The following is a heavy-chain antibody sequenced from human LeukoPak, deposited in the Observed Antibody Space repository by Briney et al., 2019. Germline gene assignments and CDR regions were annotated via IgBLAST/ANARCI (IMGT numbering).Heavy chain of an antibody. D-gene: IGHD3-9*01. V-gene: IGHV3-23*01. CDR3: AKEAKYYDILIGYYRSFYYFDY. CDR1: GFTLSSYG. CDR2: ISGSGGST. J-gene: IGHJ4*02. Sequence: GGSLRLSCAASGFTLSSYGMSWVRQAPGKGLEWVSAISGSGGSTYYADSVKGRFTISRDNSKNTLYLQMNSLRAEDTAVYYCAKEAKYYDILIGYYRSFYYFDYWGQGTLVTVSS.